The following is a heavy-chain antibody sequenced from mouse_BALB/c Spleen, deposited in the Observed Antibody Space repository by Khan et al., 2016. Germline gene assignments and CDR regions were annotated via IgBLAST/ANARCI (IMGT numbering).Heavy chain of an antibody. CDR2: IFPGTGTT. Sequence: QVQLQQSGAELVKPGASVKLSCKTSGYTFTSYWIQWVKRRPGQGLGWIGEIFPGTGTTYYNEKFKGKATLTIDTSSSTAYMQLSSLTSEDSAVYFCARGGSSGYVPYYAMDYLGQGTSVTVSS. D-gene: IGHD3-1*01. J-gene: IGHJ4*01. CDR3: ARGGSSGYVPYYAMDY. V-gene: IGHV1S132*01. CDR1: GYTFTSYW.